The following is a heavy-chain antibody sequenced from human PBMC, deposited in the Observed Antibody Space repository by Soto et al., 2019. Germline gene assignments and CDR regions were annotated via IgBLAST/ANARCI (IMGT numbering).Heavy chain of an antibody. CDR2: IYYSGST. J-gene: IGHJ4*02. Sequence: SETPSLTCTVSGGSIGSSSYYWGWIRQPPGKGLEWIGSIYYSGSTYYNPSLKSRVTISVDTSKNQFSLKLSSVTAADTAVYYCARLTDVVVPAAHFDYWGQGTLVTVSS. CDR1: GGSIGSSSYY. V-gene: IGHV4-39*01. CDR3: ARLTDVVVPAAHFDY. D-gene: IGHD2-2*01.